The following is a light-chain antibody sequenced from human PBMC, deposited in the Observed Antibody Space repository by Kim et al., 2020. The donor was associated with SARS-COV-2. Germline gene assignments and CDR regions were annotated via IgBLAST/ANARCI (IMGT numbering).Light chain of an antibody. CDR3: QQDNGYPLT. CDR1: QSINNW. Sequence: ASVGYRVTSTCRASQSINNWLAWYQQKPGKAPKLLIYMASTLESGVPSRFSGSGSGTEFTLTISSLQPDDFATYYCQQDNGYPLTFGGGTKVEIK. V-gene: IGKV1-5*03. J-gene: IGKJ4*01. CDR2: MAS.